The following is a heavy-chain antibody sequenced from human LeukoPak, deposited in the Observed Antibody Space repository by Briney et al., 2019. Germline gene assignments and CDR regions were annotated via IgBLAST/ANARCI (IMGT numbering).Heavy chain of an antibody. CDR2: ISVSGSFT. J-gene: IGHJ3*02. CDR1: GFMFSNYG. CDR3: ARESYCSGGSCYSGRAFDI. Sequence: GGSLRLSCAASGFMFSNYGMSWVRQAPGKGLEWVSSISVSGSFTYYADSVKGRFTISRDNSENTLYLQMDSLRSEDTAVYYCARESYCSGGSCYSGRAFDIWGQGTMVTVSS. D-gene: IGHD2-15*01. V-gene: IGHV3-23*01.